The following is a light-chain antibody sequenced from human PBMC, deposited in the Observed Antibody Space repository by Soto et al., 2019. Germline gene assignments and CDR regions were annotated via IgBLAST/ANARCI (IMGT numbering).Light chain of an antibody. J-gene: IGKJ1*01. CDR1: QSISSY. V-gene: IGKV1-39*01. Sequence: DIQMTQSPSSLSASVGDRVTITCRASQSISSYLNWYQQKPGKAPKLLIYAASSLQSGVPSRFSGSGSGTDFTLTISSLQPEDFATYYCQQSYITLWTFGQGTKVDI. CDR3: QQSYITLWT. CDR2: AAS.